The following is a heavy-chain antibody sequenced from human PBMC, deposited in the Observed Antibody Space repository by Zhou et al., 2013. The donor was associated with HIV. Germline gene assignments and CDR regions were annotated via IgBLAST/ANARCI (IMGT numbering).Heavy chain of an antibody. CDR3: ARDPQWLAPDAFDI. V-gene: IGHV1-69*04. D-gene: IGHD6-19*01. J-gene: IGHJ3*02. CDR2: IIPILGIA. CDR1: GGTFSSYA. Sequence: QVQLVQSGAEVKKPGSSVKVSCKASGGTFSSYAISWVRQAPGQGLEWMGRIIPILGIANYAQKFQGRVTITADKSTSTAYMELSSLRSEDTAVYYCARDPQWLAPDAFDIWGQGTMVTVSS.